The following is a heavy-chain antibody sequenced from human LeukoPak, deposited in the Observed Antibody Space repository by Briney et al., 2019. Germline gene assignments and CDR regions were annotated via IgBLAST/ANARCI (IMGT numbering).Heavy chain of an antibody. CDR3: AKDRTPGWYFAY. V-gene: IGHV3-33*06. J-gene: IGHJ4*02. CDR1: GFTFSSYG. D-gene: IGHD3-9*01. Sequence: GRSLRLSCAASGFTFSSYGMHWVRQAPGKGLEGVAVIWYDGSNKYYADSVKGRFTISRDNSKNTLYLQMNSLRAEDTAVYYCAKDRTPGWYFAYWGQGTLVTVSS. CDR2: IWYDGSNK.